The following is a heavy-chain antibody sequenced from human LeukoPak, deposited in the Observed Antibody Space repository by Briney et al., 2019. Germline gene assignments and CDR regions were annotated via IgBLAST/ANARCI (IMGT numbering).Heavy chain of an antibody. V-gene: IGHV3-23*01. CDR1: GFTFSDYG. D-gene: IGHD6-19*01. CDR2: ITGSGRST. J-gene: IGHJ2*01. CDR3: AKAARSSVAGLFFDL. Sequence: GSLRLSCAASGFTFSDYGLSWVRQAPGKGLEWVSGITGSGRSTYYADSVKGRFTISRDNSKNTLYLQMNNLRAEDTAVYYCAKAARSSVAGLFFDLWGRGTLVTVSS.